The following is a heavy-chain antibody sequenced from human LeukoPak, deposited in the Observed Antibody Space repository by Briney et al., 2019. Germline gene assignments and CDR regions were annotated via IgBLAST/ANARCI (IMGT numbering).Heavy chain of an antibody. D-gene: IGHD1-1*01. CDR1: VFTFSSYS. CDR3: ARDGGTSWYFDL. CDR2: IKQTGTEK. V-gene: IGHV3-7*01. Sequence: PGGSLRLSGAASVFTFSSYSMNWVLQARGKGLEWVANIKQTGTEKYYVDSLRGRFAISRDNAKNSLYLQMNSLRVEDTAVYYCARDGGTSWYFDLWGHGTLVTVSS. J-gene: IGHJ2*01.